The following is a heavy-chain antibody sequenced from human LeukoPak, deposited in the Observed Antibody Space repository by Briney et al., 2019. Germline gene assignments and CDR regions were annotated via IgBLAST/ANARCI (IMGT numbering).Heavy chain of an antibody. CDR1: GGSIDTYY. CDR3: ARHKPGPFDY. V-gene: IGHV4-59*01. J-gene: IGHJ4*02. CDR2: IYYSGST. Sequence: SSETLSLTCTVSGGSIDTYYWNWIRQPPGKGLEWIGYIYYSGSTNYNPSLKSRVTISVDTSKNQFSLKLSSVTAADTAVYYCARHKPGPFDYWGQGTLVTVSS.